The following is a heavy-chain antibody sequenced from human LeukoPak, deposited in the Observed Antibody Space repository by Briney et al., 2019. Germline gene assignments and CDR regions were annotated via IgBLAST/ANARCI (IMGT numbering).Heavy chain of an antibody. CDR3: ARRYYYDSSGYYFDY. CDR2: IYYSGST. V-gene: IGHV4-39*01. CDR1: GGSISSSSYY. Sequence: SETLSLTCTVSGGSISSSSYYWGWIRQPPGKGLEWIGSIYYSGSTYYNPSLKSRVTISVDTSKNQFSLKLSSVTAADTAVYYCARRYYYDSSGYYFDYWSQGTLVTVSS. J-gene: IGHJ4*02. D-gene: IGHD3-22*01.